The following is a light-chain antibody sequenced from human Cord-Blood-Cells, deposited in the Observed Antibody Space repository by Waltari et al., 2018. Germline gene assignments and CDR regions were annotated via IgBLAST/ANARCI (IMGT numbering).Light chain of an antibody. J-gene: IGKJ4*01. CDR1: QSISSW. V-gene: IGKV1-5*03. CDR2: KAS. Sequence: DSQMTQSPSTLSASVGDRVTITCRASQSISSWLDWYQQKPGKAPKLMIYKASSLESGGPSRFSGSGSGTEFTLTISSLQPDDFATYYCQQYNSYSLTFGGGTKVEIK. CDR3: QQYNSYSLT.